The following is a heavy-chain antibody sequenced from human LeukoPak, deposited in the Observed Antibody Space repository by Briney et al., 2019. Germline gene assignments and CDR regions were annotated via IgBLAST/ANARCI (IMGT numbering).Heavy chain of an antibody. J-gene: IGHJ3*02. Sequence: ASVKVSCKASGYTFTSYGISWVRQAPGQGLEWMGWISAYNGNTNYAQKLQGRVTMTTDTSTSTAYMELRSLRYDDTTVYYCARDWDYYESSGPMGSLNDAFDIWGQGTMVTVSS. CDR1: GYTFTSYG. D-gene: IGHD3-22*01. CDR3: ARDWDYYESSGPMGSLNDAFDI. V-gene: IGHV1-18*01. CDR2: ISAYNGNT.